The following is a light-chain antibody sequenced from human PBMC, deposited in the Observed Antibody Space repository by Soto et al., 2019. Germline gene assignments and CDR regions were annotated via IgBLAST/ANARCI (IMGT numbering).Light chain of an antibody. CDR1: ESVATN. V-gene: IGKV3-15*01. CDR2: GAS. J-gene: IGKJ1*01. Sequence: EIVMTQSPATLSVSPGERATLSCRAGESVATNLAWYQQTPGQAPRLLIYGASNRATGVPARFSGSGSGTVFTLTISSLQSVDFAVYSCQQYNNWPWTFGQGTKVDIK. CDR3: QQYNNWPWT.